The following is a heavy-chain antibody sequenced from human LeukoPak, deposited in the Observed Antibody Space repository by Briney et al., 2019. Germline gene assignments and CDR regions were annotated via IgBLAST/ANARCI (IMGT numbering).Heavy chain of an antibody. Sequence: PGGSLRLSCAASGFTFTSYSMNWVRQAPGEGLEWVSSISVNSDYIYYGDSMRGRFTVSRDNAKNSLYLQMHSLTAEDTAVYYCARVHCSGVGCYQRNDGLEIWGQGTMVTVSS. J-gene: IGHJ3*02. CDR2: ISVNSDYI. CDR1: GFTFTSYS. D-gene: IGHD2-15*01. V-gene: IGHV3-21*01. CDR3: ARVHCSGVGCYQRNDGLEI.